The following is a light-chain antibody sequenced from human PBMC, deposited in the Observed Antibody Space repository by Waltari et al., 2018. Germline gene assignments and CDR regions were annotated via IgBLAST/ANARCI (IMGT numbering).Light chain of an antibody. V-gene: IGLV8-61*01. CDR1: SCSVSTRYS. CDR3: VLYMGSGINV. CDR2: STN. Sequence: QTVVTQDPSFSVSPGGTVTLPCCLSSCSVSTRYSPSWYQQTPGQAPRTLIYSTNTRSSGVPDRFSGSILGNKAALTITGAQADDESDYYCVLYMGSGINVFGSGTKVTVL. J-gene: IGLJ6*01.